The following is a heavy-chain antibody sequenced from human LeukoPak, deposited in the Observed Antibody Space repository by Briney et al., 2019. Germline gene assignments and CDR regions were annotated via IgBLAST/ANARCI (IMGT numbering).Heavy chain of an antibody. CDR3: ARLSITMVRGVNSNWFDP. CDR1: GGSISSSSYY. V-gene: IGHV4-39*07. CDR2: IYYSGST. D-gene: IGHD3-10*01. J-gene: IGHJ5*02. Sequence: SETLSLTCTVSGGSISSSSYYWGWIRQPPGKGLEWIGSIYYSGSTYYNPSLKSRVTISVDTSKNQFSLKLSSVTAADTAVYYCARLSITMVRGVNSNWFDPWGQGTLVTVSS.